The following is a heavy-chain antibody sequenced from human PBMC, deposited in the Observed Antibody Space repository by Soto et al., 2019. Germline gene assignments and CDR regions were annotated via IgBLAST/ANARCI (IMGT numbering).Heavy chain of an antibody. CDR2: ISGSGGST. V-gene: IGHV3-23*01. CDR3: AKRLNYYDSRGWYYFDY. D-gene: IGHD3-22*01. J-gene: IGHJ4*02. CDR1: GFTFSSYA. Sequence: EVQLLESGGGLVQPGGSLRLSCAASGFTFSSYAMSWVRQAPGKGLEWVSAISGSGGSTYYGDSVKGRFNISRDNSKNTLYLKMNSLRAEDTAVYYCAKRLNYYDSRGWYYFDYWGQGTLVTVSS.